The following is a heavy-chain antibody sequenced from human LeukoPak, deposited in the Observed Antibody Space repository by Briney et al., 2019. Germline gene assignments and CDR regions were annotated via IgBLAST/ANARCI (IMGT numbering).Heavy chain of an antibody. CDR2: ISGSGGST. Sequence: GGSLRLSCAASGFTFSSYSMNWVRQAPGKGLEWVSAISGSGGSTYYADSVKGRFTISRDNSKNTLYLQMNSLRAEDTAVYYCAKDSGGDYYDSSGYNYWGQGTLVTVSS. D-gene: IGHD3-22*01. CDR1: GFTFSSYS. CDR3: AKDSGGDYYDSSGYNY. J-gene: IGHJ4*02. V-gene: IGHV3-23*01.